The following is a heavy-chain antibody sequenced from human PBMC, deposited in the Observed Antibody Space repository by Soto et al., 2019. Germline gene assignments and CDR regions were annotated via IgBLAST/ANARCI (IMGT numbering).Heavy chain of an antibody. CDR2: IYWDDDK. V-gene: IGHV2-5*02. D-gene: IGHD3-10*01. CDR1: GFSLSTSGVG. CDR3: AHHPYSGLAPYSFDY. Sequence: QITLKESGPTLVKPTQTLTLTCTFSGFSLSTSGVGVGWIRQPPGKALEWLAVIYWDDDKRSSSSLKSRLTITKDTSKTQEVLTMTNMDPVDTATYYSAHHPYSGLAPYSFDYWGQGILVTVSS. J-gene: IGHJ4*02.